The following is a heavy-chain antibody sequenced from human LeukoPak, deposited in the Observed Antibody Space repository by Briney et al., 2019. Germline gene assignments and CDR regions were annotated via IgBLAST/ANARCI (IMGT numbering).Heavy chain of an antibody. J-gene: IGHJ4*02. CDR2: INHSGST. V-gene: IGHV4-34*01. Sequence: PSETLSLTCAVYGGSFSGYYWSWIRQPPGKGLEWIGEINHSGSTNYNPSLKSRVTISVDTSKNQFSLKLSSVTAADTAVYYCARVGRGFYYDSSGYSDWGQGTLVTVSS. CDR3: ARVGRGFYYDSSGYSD. CDR1: GGSFSGYY. D-gene: IGHD3-22*01.